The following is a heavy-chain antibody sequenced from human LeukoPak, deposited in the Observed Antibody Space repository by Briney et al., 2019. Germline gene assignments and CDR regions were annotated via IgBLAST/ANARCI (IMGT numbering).Heavy chain of an antibody. CDR2: INHSGST. J-gene: IGHJ3*02. V-gene: IGHV4-34*01. CDR3: ARGPPITMIVVVSTKNAFDI. Sequence: SETLSLTCAVYGGSFSGYYWSWNRQPPGKGLEWIGEINHSGSTNYNPSLKSRVTISVDTSKNQFSLKLSSVTAADTAVYYCARGPPITMIVVVSTKNAFDIWGQGTMVTVSS. D-gene: IGHD3-22*01. CDR1: GGSFSGYY.